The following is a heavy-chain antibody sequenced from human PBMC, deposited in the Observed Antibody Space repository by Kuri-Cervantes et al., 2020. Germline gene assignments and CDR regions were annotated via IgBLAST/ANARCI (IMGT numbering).Heavy chain of an antibody. CDR3: ARDDAGDYGWFDP. CDR1: GGSISSYY. D-gene: IGHD4-17*01. V-gene: IGHV4-59*12. CDR2: IYYSGST. Sequence: GSLRLSCTVSGGSISSYYWSWIRQPPGKGLEWIGYIYYSGSTNYNPSLKSRVTISVDTSKNQFSLKLSSVTAADTAVYYCARDDAGDYGWFDPWGQGTLVTVSS. J-gene: IGHJ5*02.